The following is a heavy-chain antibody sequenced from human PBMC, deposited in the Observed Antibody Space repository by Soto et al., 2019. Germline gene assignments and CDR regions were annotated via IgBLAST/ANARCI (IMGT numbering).Heavy chain of an antibody. V-gene: IGHV3-49*04. Sequence: PGGSLRLSCSASGFVFGDYAVTWVRQAPGKGLEWVGVVRSETYGGSTEYAASVKGRFRTSRDDSESIAYLQMTGLKTEDTAVYYCTRGRGTSGWYADYWGKGILVTVSS. J-gene: IGHJ4*02. CDR1: GFVFGDYA. D-gene: IGHD6-13*01. CDR3: TRGRGTSGWYADY. CDR2: VRSETYGGST.